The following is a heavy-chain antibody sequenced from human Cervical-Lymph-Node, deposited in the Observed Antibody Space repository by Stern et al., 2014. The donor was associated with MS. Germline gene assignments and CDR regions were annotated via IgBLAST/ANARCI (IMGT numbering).Heavy chain of an antibody. V-gene: IGHV4-34*01. CDR3: ARGHPTYGSGYYYMMDV. J-gene: IGHJ6*02. CDR1: GGSFSGYY. D-gene: IGHD3-10*01. Sequence: QVQLQQWGAGLLKPSETLSLTCGVYGGSFSGYYWSWIRQPPGKGLEWIGEINYSGMTNYNPAIKRRVTTTAATSKNQFSLNLRSVTAADTAVYYCARGHPTYGSGYYYMMDVWGQGTTVTVSS. CDR2: INYSGMT.